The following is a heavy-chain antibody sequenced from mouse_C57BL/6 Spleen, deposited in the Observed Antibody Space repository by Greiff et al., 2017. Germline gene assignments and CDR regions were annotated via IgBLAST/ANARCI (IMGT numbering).Heavy chain of an antibody. CDR3: ARGGVTTSGGYYAMDY. D-gene: IGHD2-2*01. Sequence: QVQLQQPGAELVKPGASVKLSCKASGYTFTSYWMQWVKQRPGQGLEWIGEIDPSDSYTNYNQKFKGKATLTVDTSSSTAYMQLSSLTSEDSAVYYCARGGVTTSGGYYAMDYWGQGTSVTVSS. CDR2: IDPSDSYT. CDR1: GYTFTSYW. V-gene: IGHV1-50*01. J-gene: IGHJ4*01.